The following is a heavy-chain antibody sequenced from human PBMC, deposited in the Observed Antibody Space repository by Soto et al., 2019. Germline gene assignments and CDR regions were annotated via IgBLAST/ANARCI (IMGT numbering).Heavy chain of an antibody. D-gene: IGHD3-3*01. CDR3: ARDPHEFWTSYWFDP. Sequence: ASVKVSCKTSGYTFNTYGINWVRQAPGPGLELMGWISSYDGKTTYAEKFQGRVTLTTDTSTSTAYMELRSLRSDDTAIHYCARDPHEFWTSYWFDPWGQGTPVTVSS. CDR2: ISSYDGKT. V-gene: IGHV1-18*01. J-gene: IGHJ5*02. CDR1: GYTFNTYG.